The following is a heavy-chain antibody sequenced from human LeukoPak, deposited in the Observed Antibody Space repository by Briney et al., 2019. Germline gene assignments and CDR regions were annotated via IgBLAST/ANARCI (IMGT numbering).Heavy chain of an antibody. CDR1: GFTFSDYG. CDR3: VRELPPVVQYYFDY. D-gene: IGHD3-22*01. Sequence: GRSLRLSCAASGFTFSDYGMHWVRQAPGKGLEWVAVIWYDGSNKYYADSVKGRFTTSRDNSRNTLYLQMNNLRAEDTAVYYCVRELPPVVQYYFDYWGPGTLVTVS. CDR2: IWYDGSNK. J-gene: IGHJ4*02. V-gene: IGHV3-33*01.